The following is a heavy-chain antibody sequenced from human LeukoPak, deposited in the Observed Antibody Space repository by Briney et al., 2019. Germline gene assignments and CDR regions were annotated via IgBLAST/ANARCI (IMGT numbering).Heavy chain of an antibody. V-gene: IGHV1-2*04. D-gene: IGHD6-19*01. Sequence: ASVKVSCKASGYTFTGYYMHWVRQAPGQGLEWMGWINPNSGGTNYAQKFQGWVTMTRDTSINTAYMELSRLRSDDTAVYYCARDVMLYSSGWYFDYWGQGTLVTVSS. J-gene: IGHJ4*02. CDR3: ARDVMLYSSGWYFDY. CDR1: GYTFTGYY. CDR2: INPNSGGT.